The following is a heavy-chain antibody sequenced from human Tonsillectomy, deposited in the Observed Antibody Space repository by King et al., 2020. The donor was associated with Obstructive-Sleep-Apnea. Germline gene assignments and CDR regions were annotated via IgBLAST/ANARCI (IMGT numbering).Heavy chain of an antibody. CDR1: GFTFSSYW. CDR3: ARVGHDPLRRYFDWSVGGGFGFDY. D-gene: IGHD3-9*01. Sequence: VQLVESGGGLVQPGGSLRLSCAASGFTFSSYWMSWVRQAPGKGLEWVANIKQDGSEKYYVDSVKGRFTISRDNAKNSLYLQMNSLRAEDTAVYYCARVGHDPLRRYFDWSVGGGFGFDYWGQGTLVTVSS. CDR2: IKQDGSEK. J-gene: IGHJ4*02. V-gene: IGHV3-7*04.